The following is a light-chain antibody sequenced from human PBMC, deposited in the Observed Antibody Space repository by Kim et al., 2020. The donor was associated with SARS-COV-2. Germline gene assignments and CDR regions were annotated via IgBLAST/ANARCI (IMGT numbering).Light chain of an antibody. CDR1: STDFTTDNY. Sequence: PGQSVPISCSGTSTDFTTDNYVSWYQQHPGKAPKLIIYEITKRPSGVPDRFSGSKSGDTASLTVSGLQAEDEADYYCTSHANDNYVFGTGTKVTVL. V-gene: IGLV2-8*01. CDR2: EIT. J-gene: IGLJ1*01. CDR3: TSHANDNYV.